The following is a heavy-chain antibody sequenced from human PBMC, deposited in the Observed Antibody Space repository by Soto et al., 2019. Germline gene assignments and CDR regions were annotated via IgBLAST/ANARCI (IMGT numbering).Heavy chain of an antibody. CDR1: GYTFTNFG. J-gene: IGHJ4*02. CDR3: ARGGTPIDS. D-gene: IGHD3-16*01. CDR2: ISAYNGKT. Sequence: QVQLVQSGAEVKKPGASVKVSCKASGYTFTNFGISWVRQAPGQGLEWMGWISAYNGKTNSAQKFQDRVTMTTDTSTSTGYMELRSLGSDDTAIYYCARGGTPIDSWGQGTLVTVSS. V-gene: IGHV1-18*01.